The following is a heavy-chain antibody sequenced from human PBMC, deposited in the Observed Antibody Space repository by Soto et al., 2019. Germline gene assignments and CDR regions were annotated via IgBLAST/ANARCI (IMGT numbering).Heavy chain of an antibody. J-gene: IGHJ4*02. CDR2: IYYSGST. Sequence: PSETLSLTCTVSGGSISSSSYYWGWIRQPPGKRQERIGSIYYSGSTYYNQSLKSRVTISVDTSKNLFSMKLSSVTAADTAVYYCARDYGDNLSYYFDYWGQGTLVTVSS. D-gene: IGHD4-17*01. CDR3: ARDYGDNLSYYFDY. V-gene: IGHV4-39*02. CDR1: GGSISSSSYY.